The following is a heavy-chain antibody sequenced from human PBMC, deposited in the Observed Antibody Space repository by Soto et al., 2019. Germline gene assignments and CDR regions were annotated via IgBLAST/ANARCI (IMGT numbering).Heavy chain of an antibody. CDR1: GFRFSSAW. J-gene: IGHJ4*02. V-gene: IGHV3-15*01. D-gene: IGHD3-10*01. CDR2: TRSNSDGGAT. CDR3: TTDTLPFSTPMTPTGGAY. Sequence: PGGSLRLSCAASGFRFSSAWMTWVRQAPGKGLEWVGRTRSNSDGGATDYATPVEGRFTISRDDSQNTVFLQLNGLKTEDTAVYYCTTDTLPFSTPMTPTGGAYWGKGTLVTV.